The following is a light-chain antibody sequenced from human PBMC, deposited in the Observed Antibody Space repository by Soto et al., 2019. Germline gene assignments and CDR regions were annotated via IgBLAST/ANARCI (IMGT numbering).Light chain of an antibody. CDR3: QQYYHWRT. CDR1: QSVSNN. Sequence: EIVMTQSPSTLSVSPGERATLSCRTSQSVSNNLAWYQQKPGQAPRLLIYGASTRATGIPARFSGSGSGSEFTLTISSLQSEDFAIYFCQQYYHWRTFGQVSKVAIK. V-gene: IGKV3-15*01. CDR2: GAS. J-gene: IGKJ1*01.